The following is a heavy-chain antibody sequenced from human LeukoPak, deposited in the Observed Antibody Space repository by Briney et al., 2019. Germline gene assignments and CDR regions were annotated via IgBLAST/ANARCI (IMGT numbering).Heavy chain of an antibody. V-gene: IGHV3-48*04. CDR3: ARVGFGYCSSTSCYTFDY. D-gene: IGHD2-2*02. J-gene: IGHJ4*02. CDR2: ISSSSSTI. Sequence: GGSLRLSCAASGFTFSSYSMNWVRQAPGKGLEGVSYISSSSSTIYYADSAKGRFTISRDNAKNSLYLQMNSLRAEDTAVYYCARVGFGYCSSTSCYTFDYWGQGTLVTVSS. CDR1: GFTFSSYS.